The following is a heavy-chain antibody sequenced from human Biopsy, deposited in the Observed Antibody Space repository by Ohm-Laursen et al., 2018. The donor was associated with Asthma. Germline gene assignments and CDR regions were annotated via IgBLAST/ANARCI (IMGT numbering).Heavy chain of an antibody. CDR2: INPGNGNT. V-gene: IGHV1-3*01. Sequence: ASVKVSCKASAYTITSNAMHWVRQAPGQRLEWMGWINPGNGNTKYSQKFQGRVTITADESTSTAYMELSSLRSEDTAVYYCARLNYYDSSGKYLDSWGQGTLVTVSS. D-gene: IGHD3-22*01. CDR3: ARLNYYDSSGKYLDS. CDR1: AYTITSNA. J-gene: IGHJ4*02.